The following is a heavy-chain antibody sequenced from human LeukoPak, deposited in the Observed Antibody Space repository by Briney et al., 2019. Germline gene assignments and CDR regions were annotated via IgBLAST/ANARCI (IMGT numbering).Heavy chain of an antibody. CDR3: ARSGTNYYYYYMDV. CDR1: GFTFDDYG. J-gene: IGHJ6*03. D-gene: IGHD1-26*01. CDR2: INWNGGST. V-gene: IGHV3-20*04. Sequence: GGSLRLSCAASGFTFDDYGMSWVRQAPGKGLEWVSGINWNGGSTGYADSVKGRFTISRDNSKNTLYLQMNSLRAEDTAVYYCARSGTNYYYYYMDVWGKGTTVTVSS.